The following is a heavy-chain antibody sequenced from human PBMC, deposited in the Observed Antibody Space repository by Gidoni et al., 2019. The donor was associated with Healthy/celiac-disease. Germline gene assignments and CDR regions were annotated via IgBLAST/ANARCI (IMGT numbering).Heavy chain of an antibody. CDR1: GFTFGDYA. V-gene: IGHV3-49*05. CDR2: IRSKAYGGTT. D-gene: IGHD1-26*01. CDR3: TRVRPIVGALGWFDP. Sequence: EVQLVESGGGLVKPGRSLRLSCTASGFTFGDYAMSWFRQAPGKGLEWVGFIRSKAYGGTTEYAASVKGRFTISRDDSKSIAYLQMNSLKTEDTAVYYCTRVRPIVGALGWFDPWGQGTLVTVSS. J-gene: IGHJ5*02.